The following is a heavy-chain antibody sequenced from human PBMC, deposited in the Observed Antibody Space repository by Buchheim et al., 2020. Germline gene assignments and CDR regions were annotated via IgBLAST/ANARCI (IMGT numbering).Heavy chain of an antibody. Sequence: EVQLVQSGAEVKKPGESLRISCKGSGYSFTSYWNSWVRQMPGKGLEWMGRIDPSDSYTNYSPSFQGHVTISADKSISTAYPQWSSLKASDTAMYYCARTPPHYDSSGYYLNWFDPWGQGTL. CDR3: ARTPPHYDSSGYYLNWFDP. D-gene: IGHD3-22*01. J-gene: IGHJ5*02. CDR1: GYSFTSYW. CDR2: IDPSDSYT. V-gene: IGHV5-10-1*03.